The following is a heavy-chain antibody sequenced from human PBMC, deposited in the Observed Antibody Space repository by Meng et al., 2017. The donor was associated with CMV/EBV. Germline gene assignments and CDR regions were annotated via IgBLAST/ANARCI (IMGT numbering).Heavy chain of an antibody. Sequence: TSGVGVGWIRQHPGKALEWLALIYWNDDKRYSPSLKSRLTITKDTSKNQVVLTMTNMDPVDTATYYCASQRGYYDFWSGYYSNWFDPWGQGTLVTVSS. D-gene: IGHD3-3*01. CDR3: ASQRGYYDFWSGYYSNWFDP. J-gene: IGHJ5*02. CDR1: TSGVG. CDR2: IYWNDDK. V-gene: IGHV2-5*01.